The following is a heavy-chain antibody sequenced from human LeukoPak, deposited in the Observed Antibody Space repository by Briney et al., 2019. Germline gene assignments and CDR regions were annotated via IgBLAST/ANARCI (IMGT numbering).Heavy chain of an antibody. CDR1: GGTFSSYA. CDR3: ARIKDRDFWSGYQEP. J-gene: IGHJ5*02. D-gene: IGHD3-3*01. Sequence: SVKVFCKASGGTFSSYAISWVRQAPGQGLEWMGGIIPIFGTANYAQKFQGRVTITTDESTSTAYMELSSLRSEDTAVYYCARIKDRDFWSGYQEPWGQGTLVTVSS. V-gene: IGHV1-69*05. CDR2: IIPIFGTA.